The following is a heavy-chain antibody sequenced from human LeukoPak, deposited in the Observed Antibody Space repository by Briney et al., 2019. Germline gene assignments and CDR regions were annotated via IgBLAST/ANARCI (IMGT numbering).Heavy chain of an antibody. Sequence: GGSLRLSCAASGFTFSSYAMSWVRQAPGLGLEGVSATSVGSADYADYVKGRFSISVDKSKSTLYLQMNSLRAEDTAVYYCAKDRSSRYDFWSGSFSHYYYYYMDVWGKGTTVTVSS. CDR3: AKDRSSRYDFWSGSFSHYYYYYMDV. V-gene: IGHV3-23*01. D-gene: IGHD3-3*01. CDR1: GFTFSSYA. CDR2: TSVGSA. J-gene: IGHJ6*03.